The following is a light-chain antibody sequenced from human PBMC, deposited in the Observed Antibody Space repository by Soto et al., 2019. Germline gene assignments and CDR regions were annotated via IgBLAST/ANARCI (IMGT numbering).Light chain of an antibody. Sequence: QSALTQPASVSGSPGQSITISCTGTSSDVAYYNYVSWYQQHPDRAPKLLIYGVTNRPSGVSNRFSGSKSGNTASLTISGLQAEDEADYYCNSFTTSTTYVFGTGTKATV. CDR1: SSDVAYYNY. V-gene: IGLV2-14*01. J-gene: IGLJ1*01. CDR3: NSFTTSTTYV. CDR2: GVT.